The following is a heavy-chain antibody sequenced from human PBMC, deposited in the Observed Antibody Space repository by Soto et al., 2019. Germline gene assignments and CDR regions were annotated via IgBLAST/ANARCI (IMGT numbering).Heavy chain of an antibody. CDR1: GDTFTDYY. CDR2: VNPSGGHT. V-gene: IGHV1-46*01. Sequence: QVQLVQSGAEVKKPGASVKVSCKASGDTFTDYYIHWVRQAPGQGLEWMGTVNPSGGHTTYTQHFLGRMTMTRDTSTSTLYMEMTSLTSEDTAVYYCARGGHVVVVTAALDYWGQGTLVTVSS. J-gene: IGHJ4*02. CDR3: ARGGHVVVVTAALDY. D-gene: IGHD2-21*02.